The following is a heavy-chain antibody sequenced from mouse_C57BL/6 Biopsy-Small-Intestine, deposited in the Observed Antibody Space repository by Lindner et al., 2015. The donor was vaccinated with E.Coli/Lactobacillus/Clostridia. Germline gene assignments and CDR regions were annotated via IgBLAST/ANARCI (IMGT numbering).Heavy chain of an antibody. J-gene: IGHJ1*03. CDR1: GYTFSSYG. CDR3: TRDTFYYDFWSGYYYMDV. Sequence: SVKVSCKASGYTFSSYGFSWVRQAPGQGLEWMGWISANNGDTNYAQKLQGRVTMTTDTSTSTAYMELRSLRSDDTAVYYCTRDTFYYDFWSGYYYMDVWGKGTTVTVSS. CDR2: ISANNGDT. D-gene: IGHD1-1*01. V-gene: IGHV1-7*01.